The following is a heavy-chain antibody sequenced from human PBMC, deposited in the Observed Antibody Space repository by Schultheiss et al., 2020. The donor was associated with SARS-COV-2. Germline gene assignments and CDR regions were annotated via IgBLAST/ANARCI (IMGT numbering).Heavy chain of an antibody. J-gene: IGHJ6*02. D-gene: IGHD3-10*01. CDR1: GGSISSYY. CDR3: AISMVRGVMDV. CDR2: MYHSGST. Sequence: SETLSLTCTVSGGSISSYYWSWIRQPPGKGLEWIGYMYHSGSTNSNPSLKSRVTISVDTSKNQFSLKLSSVTAADTTVYYCAISMVRGVMDVWGQGTTVTVSS. V-gene: IGHV4-59*12.